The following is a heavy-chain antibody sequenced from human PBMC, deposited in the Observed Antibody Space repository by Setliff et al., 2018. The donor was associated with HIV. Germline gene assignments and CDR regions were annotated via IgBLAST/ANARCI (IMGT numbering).Heavy chain of an antibody. CDR2: IYHSGST. V-gene: IGHV4-38-2*01. J-gene: IGHJ5*02. Sequence: LSETLSLTCAVSGYSISSGYYWGWIRQPPGKGLEWIGSIYHSGSTYYNPSLKSRVTISVDTSKNQFSLKLSSVTAADTAIYYCARMDITGTWRWFDPWGLGTLVTVSS. CDR1: GYSISSGYY. CDR3: ARMDITGTWRWFDP. D-gene: IGHD1-7*01.